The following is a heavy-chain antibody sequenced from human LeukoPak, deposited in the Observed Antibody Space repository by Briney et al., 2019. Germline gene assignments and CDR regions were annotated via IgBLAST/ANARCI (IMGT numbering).Heavy chain of an antibody. CDR1: GGSISSSSYY. D-gene: IGHD2-8*01. CDR2: IYYSGST. Sequence: SETLSLTCTGSGGSISSSSYYWGWIRQPPGKGLEWIGSIYYSGSTYYNPSLKSRVTISVDTSKNQFSLKLTSVTAADTAVYYCARSPGLAFPDIVLMPSTMPPNWFDPWGQGTLVTVSS. J-gene: IGHJ5*02. V-gene: IGHV4-39*01. CDR3: ARSPGLAFPDIVLMPSTMPPNWFDP.